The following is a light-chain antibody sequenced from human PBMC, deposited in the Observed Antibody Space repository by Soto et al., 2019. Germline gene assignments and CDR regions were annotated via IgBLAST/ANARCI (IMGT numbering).Light chain of an antibody. CDR2: KSS. CDR3: QQYSSYWT. Sequence: ILMGQSPSSLSASLGDRATITCRPIQDLEKWLAWYQQKPGKAPNLLIYKSSTLREGVPSRFSGFGSGTEYILTISDLQPDDFGTYYCQQYSSYWTFGQGTMVEIK. J-gene: IGKJ1*01. CDR1: QDLEKW. V-gene: IGKV1-5*03.